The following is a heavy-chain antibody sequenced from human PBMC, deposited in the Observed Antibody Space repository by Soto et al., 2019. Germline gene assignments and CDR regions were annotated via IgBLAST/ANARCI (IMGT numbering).Heavy chain of an antibody. Sequence: EVQLLESGGGLVQPGGSLRLSCAASGFIFSSYAMSWVRQAPGKGLEWVSAISGSGTTAYYADSVKGRFTFPRDNSKKTMDLQMNSLRAEDTAVYYCAKTTDGWFSAFEIWGQGTMVTVSS. CDR3: AKTTDGWFSAFEI. J-gene: IGHJ3*02. CDR1: GFIFSSYA. CDR2: ISGSGTTA. V-gene: IGHV3-23*01. D-gene: IGHD6-19*01.